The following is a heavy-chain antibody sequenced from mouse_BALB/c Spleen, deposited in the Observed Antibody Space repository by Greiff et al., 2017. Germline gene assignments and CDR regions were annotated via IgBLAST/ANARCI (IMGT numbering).Heavy chain of an antibody. CDR3: ARGVYYAMDY. CDR2: ISSGGSYT. CDR1: GFTFSSYA. V-gene: IGHV5-9-4*01. J-gene: IGHJ4*01. Sequence: EVKLVESGGGLVKPGGSLKLSCAASGFTFSSYAMSWVRQSPEKRLEWVAEISSGGSYTYYPDTVTGRFTISRDNAKNTLYLEMSSLRSEDTAMYYCARGVYYAMDYWGQGTSVTVSS.